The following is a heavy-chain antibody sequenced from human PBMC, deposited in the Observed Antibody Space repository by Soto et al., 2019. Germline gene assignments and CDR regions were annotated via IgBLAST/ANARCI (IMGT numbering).Heavy chain of an antibody. Sequence: EVQLLESGGDLVQPGGSLRLACAASGFTFTNFAMSWVRQAPGKGLEWVSTIGGGAGTTYYADSVKGRFTISRDNSNNALDRQMNSMRAGDTAVYFCAKGTLVKPPGTRAFDIWGQGTMVIVSS. D-gene: IGHD6-13*01. V-gene: IGHV3-23*01. CDR1: GFTFTNFA. J-gene: IGHJ3*02. CDR2: IGGGAGTT. CDR3: AKGTLVKPPGTRAFDI.